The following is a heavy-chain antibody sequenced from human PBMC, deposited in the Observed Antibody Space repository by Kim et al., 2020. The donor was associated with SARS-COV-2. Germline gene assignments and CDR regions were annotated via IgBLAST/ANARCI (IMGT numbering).Heavy chain of an antibody. Sequence: GGSLRLSCAASGFTFSSYEMNWVRQAPGKGLEWVSYISSSGSTIYYADSVKGRFTISRDNAKNSLYLQMNSLRAEDTAVYYCARGQMGYSDDYWGQGTLVTVSS. D-gene: IGHD2-21*01. CDR1: GFTFSSYE. J-gene: IGHJ4*02. V-gene: IGHV3-48*03. CDR3: ARGQMGYSDDY. CDR2: ISSSGSTI.